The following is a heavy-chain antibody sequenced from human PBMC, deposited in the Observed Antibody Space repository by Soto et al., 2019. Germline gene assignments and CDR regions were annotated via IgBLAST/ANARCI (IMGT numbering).Heavy chain of an antibody. J-gene: IGHJ4*02. CDR1: GLTFSSYA. Sequence: GGSLRLSCAASGLTFSSYAMSWVRQAPGKGLEWVSAISGSGGSTYYADSVKGRFTISRDNSKNTLYLQMNSLRAEDTAVYYCAKDRMAGAARPRKFVDYWGQGTLVTLSS. D-gene: IGHD6-6*01. CDR2: ISGSGGST. CDR3: AKDRMAGAARPRKFVDY. V-gene: IGHV3-23*01.